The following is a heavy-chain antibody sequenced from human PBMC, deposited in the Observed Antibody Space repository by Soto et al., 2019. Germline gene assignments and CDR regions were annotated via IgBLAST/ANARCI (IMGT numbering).Heavy chain of an antibody. CDR2: ITSKTNNYAT. CDR1: GFTFSAFA. Sequence: EVQLVESGGALVQPGGSLKLSCAASGFTFSAFAIHWVRQASGKGLEWVGRITSKTNNYATVYAASVKGRFTFFRDDSKNTAYLEMNSLKTEDTAVYYCTRFGDDSVFDSWGQGTLVTVSS. D-gene: IGHD3-16*01. CDR3: TRFGDDSVFDS. J-gene: IGHJ4*02. V-gene: IGHV3-73*01.